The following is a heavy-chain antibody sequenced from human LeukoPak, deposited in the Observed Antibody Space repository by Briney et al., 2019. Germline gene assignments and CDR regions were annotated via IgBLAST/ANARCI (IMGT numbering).Heavy chain of an antibody. CDR2: FDPEDGET. V-gene: IGHV1-24*01. D-gene: IGHD3-10*01. CDR1: GYTLTELS. Sequence: ASVKVSCKVSGYTLTELSMHWVRQAPGKGLEWMGGFDPEDGETIYAQKFQGRVTMTEDTSTDTAYMELSSLRSEDTAVYYCATASYYGSGSYYNPLDYWGQGTLVTVSS. CDR3: ATASYYGSGSYYNPLDY. J-gene: IGHJ4*02.